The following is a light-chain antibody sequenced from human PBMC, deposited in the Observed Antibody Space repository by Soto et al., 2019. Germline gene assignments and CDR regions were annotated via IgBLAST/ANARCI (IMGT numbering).Light chain of an antibody. V-gene: IGLV2-11*01. CDR1: SSDVGGYNY. J-gene: IGLJ2*01. CDR2: DVT. CDR3: CSYAGTYTHAV. Sequence: QSALTQPRSVSGSPGQSVTISCTGTSSDVGGYNYVSWYQRHPGKAPKVIIYDVTKRPSGVPARFSGSKSGNTASLTISGLQPEDEADYFCCSYAGTYTHAVFGGGTKVTVL.